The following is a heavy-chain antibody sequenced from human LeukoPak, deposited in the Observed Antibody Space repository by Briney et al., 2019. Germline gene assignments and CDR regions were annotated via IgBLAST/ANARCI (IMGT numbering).Heavy chain of an antibody. CDR1: GYTFTGYY. D-gene: IGHD2-2*01. V-gene: IGHV1-2*06. Sequence: ASVKVSCKASGYTFTGYYMHWARQAPGQGLEWMGRINPNSGGTNYAQKFQGRVTMTRDTSISTAYMELSRLRSDDTAVYYCARAEAYCSSTSCYEPCDYWGQGTLVTVSS. CDR3: ARAEAYCSSTSCYEPCDY. J-gene: IGHJ4*02. CDR2: INPNSGGT.